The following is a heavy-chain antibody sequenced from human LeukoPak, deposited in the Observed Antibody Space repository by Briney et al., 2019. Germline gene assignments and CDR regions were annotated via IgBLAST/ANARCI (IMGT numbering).Heavy chain of an antibody. CDR3: ARVAAAGNYYFDY. V-gene: IGHV4-39*07. J-gene: IGHJ4*02. Sequence: SETLSLTCAVYGGSFSSYYWGWIRQPPGKGLEWIGSIYYSGSTYYNPSLKSRVTISIDTSKNQFSLKLSSVTAADTAVYFCARVAAAGNYYFDYWGQGTLVTVSS. CDR1: GGSFSSYY. D-gene: IGHD6-13*01. CDR2: IYYSGST.